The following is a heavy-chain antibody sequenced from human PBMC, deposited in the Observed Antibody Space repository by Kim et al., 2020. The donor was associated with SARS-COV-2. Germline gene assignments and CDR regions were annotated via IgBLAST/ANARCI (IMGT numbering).Heavy chain of an antibody. CDR2: INHSGST. V-gene: IGHV4-34*01. CDR1: GGSFSGYY. J-gene: IGHJ4*02. D-gene: IGHD5-18*01. Sequence: SETLSLTCAVYGGSFSGYYWSWIRQPPGKGLEWIGEINHSGSTNYNPSLKSRVTISVDTSKNQFSLKLSSVTAADTAVYYCARRGIQLWFWYFDYWGQGTLVTVSS. CDR3: ARRGIQLWFWYFDY.